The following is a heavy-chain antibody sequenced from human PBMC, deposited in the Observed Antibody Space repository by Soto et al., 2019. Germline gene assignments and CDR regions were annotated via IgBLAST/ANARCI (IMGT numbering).Heavy chain of an antibody. CDR1: GYTFTSYD. J-gene: IGHJ6*02. CDR2: MNPNSGNT. V-gene: IGHV1-8*01. D-gene: IGHD3-3*01. CDR3: ARASFTYYDFWSGYFALYYYYYYGMDV. Sequence: EASVKVSCKASGYTFTSYDINWVRQATGQGLEWMGWMNPNSGNTGYAQKFQGRVTMTRNTSISTAYMELSSLRSEDTAVYYCARASFTYYDFWSGYFALYYYYYYGMDVWGQGTTVTVSS.